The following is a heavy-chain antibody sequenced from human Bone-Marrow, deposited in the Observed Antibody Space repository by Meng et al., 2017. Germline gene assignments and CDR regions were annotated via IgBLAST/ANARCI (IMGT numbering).Heavy chain of an antibody. CDR3: AHNGARYFDWLPLSY. Sequence: SGPTLAKLTQTFTLTCTFSGFSLSTSGVGVGWIRQPPGKALERLALIYWNDDKRYSPSLKGRLTITKDTSKNQVVLTMTNMDPVDTATYYCAHNGARYFDWLPLSYWGQGTLVTVSS. J-gene: IGHJ4*02. CDR2: IYWNDDK. D-gene: IGHD3-9*01. V-gene: IGHV2-5*01. CDR1: GFSLSTSGVG.